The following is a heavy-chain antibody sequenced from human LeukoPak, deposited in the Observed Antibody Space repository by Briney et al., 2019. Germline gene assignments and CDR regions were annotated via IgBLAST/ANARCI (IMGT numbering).Heavy chain of an antibody. CDR3: ARGENSYYDSSGSA. Sequence: SETLSLTCTVSGGSISSYYWSWIRQPPGKGLEWIGYIYYSGSTNYNPSLKSRVTISVDTSKNQFSLKLSSVTAADTAVYYCARGENSYYDSSGSAWGQGTLVTVSS. CDR2: IYYSGST. J-gene: IGHJ5*02. CDR1: GGSISSYY. V-gene: IGHV4-59*01. D-gene: IGHD3-22*01.